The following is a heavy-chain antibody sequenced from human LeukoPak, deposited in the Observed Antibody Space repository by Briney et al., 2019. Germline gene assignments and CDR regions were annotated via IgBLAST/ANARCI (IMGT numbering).Heavy chain of an antibody. J-gene: IGHJ5*02. Sequence: SETLSLTCTVSGGSISSTNYYWGWIRQPPGKGLEWIGNIYYSGSTYYNPSLRSRVTMSVDTSKNQFSLKLTSVTAADTAVYYCARDKWTGYYISLTGWFDPWGQGTLVTVSS. CDR1: GGSISSTNYY. D-gene: IGHD3/OR15-3a*01. V-gene: IGHV4-39*02. CDR3: ARDKWTGYYISLTGWFDP. CDR2: IYYSGST.